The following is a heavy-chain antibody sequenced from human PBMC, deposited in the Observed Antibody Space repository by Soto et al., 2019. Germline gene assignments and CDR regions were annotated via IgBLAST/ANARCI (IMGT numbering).Heavy chain of an antibody. CDR3: ARDGGSY. CDR2: IAYDGTNK. Sequence: QVQLVESGGGVVQPGRSLRLSCAASGFTFSTYAMHWVRQAPGKGLEWVAVIAYDGTNKYYADSVKGRFTISRDNSKNTPYLQMNSLRAEDTAVYAGARDGGSYWGQGTQVIVSS. D-gene: IGHD3-16*01. J-gene: IGHJ4*02. V-gene: IGHV3-30-3*01. CDR1: GFTFSTYA.